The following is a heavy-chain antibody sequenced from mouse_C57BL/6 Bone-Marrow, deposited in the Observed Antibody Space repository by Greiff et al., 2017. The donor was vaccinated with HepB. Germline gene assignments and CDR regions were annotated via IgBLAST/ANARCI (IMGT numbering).Heavy chain of an antibody. D-gene: IGHD2-4*01. CDR3: AKVLDYLYAMDY. CDR2: ISSGSSTI. V-gene: IGHV5-17*01. J-gene: IGHJ4*01. CDR1: GFTFSDYG. Sequence: EVKLVESGGGLVKPGGSLKLSCAASGFTFSDYGMHWVRQAPEKGLEWVAYISSGSSTIYYADTVKGRFTISRDNAKNTLFLQMTSLRSGDTAMYYCAKVLDYLYAMDYWGQGTSVTVSS.